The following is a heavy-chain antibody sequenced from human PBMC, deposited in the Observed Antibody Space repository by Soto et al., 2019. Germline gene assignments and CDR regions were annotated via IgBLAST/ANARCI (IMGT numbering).Heavy chain of an antibody. J-gene: IGHJ4*02. Sequence: QVQLVQSGAEVKKPGASVRVSCKASGYTFTNYAMHWVRQAPGQRLEWMGWINAGNGNTKYSQKFQGRVTITRDTSASTAYMELSSLRSEDTAVYYCARLAPRGLLFDSWGQGTLVTVSS. CDR3: ARLAPRGLLFDS. D-gene: IGHD6-6*01. CDR2: INAGNGNT. CDR1: GYTFTNYA. V-gene: IGHV1-3*01.